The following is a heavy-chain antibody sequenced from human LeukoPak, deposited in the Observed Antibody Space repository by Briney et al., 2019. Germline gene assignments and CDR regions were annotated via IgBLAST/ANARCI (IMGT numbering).Heavy chain of an antibody. J-gene: IGHJ4*02. CDR2: IKQDGSEK. V-gene: IGHV3-7*03. Sequence: PGGSLRLSCAASGFTVSNYWMNWVRRAPGKGLEWVANIKQDGSEKNYVDSVEGRFTISRDNAKNSLYLQMNNLRVEDTAMYYCAGGTGFIIKDWGQGTLVTVSS. D-gene: IGHD3-9*01. CDR1: GFTVSNYW. CDR3: AGGTGFIIKD.